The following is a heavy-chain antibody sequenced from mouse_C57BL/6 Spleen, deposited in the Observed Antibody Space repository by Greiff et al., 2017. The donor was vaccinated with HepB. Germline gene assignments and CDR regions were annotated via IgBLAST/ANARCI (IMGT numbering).Heavy chain of an antibody. J-gene: IGHJ1*03. D-gene: IGHD2-1*01. CDR3: ASLRRGNYVDV. Sequence: QVQLQQPGAELVKPGASVKLSCKASGYTFTSYWMHWVKQRPGQGLEWIGMIHPNSGSTNYNKKFKSKATLTVDKSSSTAYMQLSSLTSEDSAVYYCASLRRGNYVDVWGTGTAATVSS. CDR1: GYTFTSYW. V-gene: IGHV1-64*01. CDR2: IHPNSGST.